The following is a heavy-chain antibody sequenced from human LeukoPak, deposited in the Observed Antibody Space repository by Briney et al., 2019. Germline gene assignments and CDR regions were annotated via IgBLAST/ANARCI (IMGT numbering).Heavy chain of an antibody. CDR1: GGSISSYY. J-gene: IGHJ4*02. V-gene: IGHV4-4*07. CDR3: AREVEDGSGSYYNPYFDY. Sequence: SETLSLTCTVSGGSISSYYWSWIRQPAGKGLEWIGRIYTSGSTNYNPSLKSRVTISVDTSKNQFSLKLSSVTAADTAVYYCAREVEDGSGSYYNPYFDYWGQGTLVTVSS. CDR2: IYTSGST. D-gene: IGHD3-10*01.